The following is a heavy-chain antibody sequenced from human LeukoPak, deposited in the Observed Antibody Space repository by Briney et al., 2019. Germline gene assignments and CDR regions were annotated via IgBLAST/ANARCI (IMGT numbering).Heavy chain of an antibody. J-gene: IGHJ4*02. V-gene: IGHV3-21*01. CDR3: ARDGSTVTNYYFDY. D-gene: IGHD4-11*01. Sequence: GGSLRLSCAASGFTFSSYSMNWIRQAPGKGLEWVSSISSSSTYIYYADSVKGRFTISRDNAKNSLYLQMNSLRAEDTAVYYCARDGSTVTNYYFDYWGQGTLVTVSS. CDR1: GFTFSSYS. CDR2: ISSSSTYI.